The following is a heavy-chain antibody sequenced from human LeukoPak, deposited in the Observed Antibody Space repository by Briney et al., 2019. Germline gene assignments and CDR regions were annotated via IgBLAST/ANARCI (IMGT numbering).Heavy chain of an antibody. Sequence: GGSLRLSCAASGFTFSSYWMTWVRQAPGKGLEWVANIKQDGSERYYVGSVKGRFTISRDNAKNSLYLQMSSLRAEDTAIYYCARGHSAWYDYWGQGTLVTVSS. CDR3: ARGHSAWYDY. J-gene: IGHJ4*02. D-gene: IGHD6-19*01. V-gene: IGHV3-7*03. CDR1: GFTFSSYW. CDR2: IKQDGSER.